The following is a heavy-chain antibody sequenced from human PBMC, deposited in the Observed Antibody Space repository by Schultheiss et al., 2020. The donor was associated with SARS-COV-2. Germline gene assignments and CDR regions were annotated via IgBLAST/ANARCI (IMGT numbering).Heavy chain of an antibody. J-gene: IGHJ4*02. CDR3: TRGKPNLWSYDY. Sequence: GGSLRLSCAASGFTFSSYSMNWVRQAPGKGLEWVSAISGSGGSTYYADSVKGRFTISRDNSKNTLYLQMNSLRAEDTAVYYCTRGKPNLWSYDYWGQGTLVTVSS. CDR1: GFTFSSYS. CDR2: ISGSGGST. V-gene: IGHV3-23*01. D-gene: IGHD1-26*01.